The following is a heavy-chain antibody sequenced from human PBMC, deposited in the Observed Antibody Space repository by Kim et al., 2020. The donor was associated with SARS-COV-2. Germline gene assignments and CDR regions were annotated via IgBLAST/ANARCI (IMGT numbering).Heavy chain of an antibody. D-gene: IGHD3-10*01. Sequence: SETLSLTCTVSGGSISSGDYYWSWIRQPPRKGLEWIGYIYYSGSTYYNPSLKSRVTISVDTSKNQFSLKLSSVTAADTAVYYCARDLVDRWGDDAFDIWGQGTMVTVSS. CDR3: ARDLVDRWGDDAFDI. V-gene: IGHV4-30-4*01. CDR2: IYYSGST. J-gene: IGHJ3*02. CDR1: GGSISSGDYY.